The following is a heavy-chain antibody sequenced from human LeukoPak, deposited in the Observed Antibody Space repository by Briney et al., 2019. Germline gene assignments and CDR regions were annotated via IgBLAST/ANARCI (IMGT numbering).Heavy chain of an antibody. CDR2: IYSGGST. Sequence: GGSLRLSCAASGFTVSSNYMSWVRQAPGKGLEWVSVIYSGGSTYYADSVKGRFTISRDNSKNTLYLQMNSLRAEDTAVYYCARDGFSSGYPYDAFDIWGQGTMVTDSS. CDR3: ARDGFSSGYPYDAFDI. CDR1: GFTVSSNY. D-gene: IGHD3-22*01. J-gene: IGHJ3*02. V-gene: IGHV3-53*01.